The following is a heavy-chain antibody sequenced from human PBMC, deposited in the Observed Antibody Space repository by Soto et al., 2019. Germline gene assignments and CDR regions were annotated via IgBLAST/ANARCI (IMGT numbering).Heavy chain of an antibody. CDR2: INHRGSN. CDR1: GGYVSGYY. CDR3: ARGRDYVVY. J-gene: IGHJ4*02. V-gene: IGHV4-34*01. Sequence: WENLSLTCAVYGGYVSGYYWNWIRQPPWKGLEWIGEINHRGSNNYNPSLKSRVTISVDTSKNQLSLKLISVTAADTAVYYCARGRDYVVYWGQGTLVTVSS.